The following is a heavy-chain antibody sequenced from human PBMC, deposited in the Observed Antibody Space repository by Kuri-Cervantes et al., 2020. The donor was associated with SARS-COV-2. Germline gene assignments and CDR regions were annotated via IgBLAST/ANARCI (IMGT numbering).Heavy chain of an antibody. Sequence: KVSCKGSGYSFTSYWIGWVRQMPGKGLEWMGIIYPGDSDTRYSPSFQGQVTISADKSISTAYLQWSSLKASDTAMYYCARLPTTVVTPNYYYGMDVWGQGTTVTVSS. V-gene: IGHV5-51*01. CDR1: GYSFTSYW. J-gene: IGHJ6*02. CDR2: IYPGDSDT. D-gene: IGHD4-23*01. CDR3: ARLPTTVVTPNYYYGMDV.